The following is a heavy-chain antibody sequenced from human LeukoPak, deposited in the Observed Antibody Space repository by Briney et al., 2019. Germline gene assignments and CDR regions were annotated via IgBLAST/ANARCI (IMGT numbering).Heavy chain of an antibody. J-gene: IGHJ4*02. D-gene: IGHD3-3*01. V-gene: IGHV3-7*01. CDR3: ARGHTILAY. CDR2: IKPDGSEK. CDR1: GLIFSNYW. Sequence: PGGSLRLSCAASGLIFSNYWMSWFRQAPGKGLEWVANIKPDGSEKNYVGSVKGRFTISRDNAKNSLYLQLNSLRAEDTAVYYCARGHTILAYWGQGTLVTVSS.